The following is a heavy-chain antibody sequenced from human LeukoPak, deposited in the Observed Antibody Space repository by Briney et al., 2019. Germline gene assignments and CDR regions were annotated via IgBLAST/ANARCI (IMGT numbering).Heavy chain of an antibody. J-gene: IGHJ4*02. CDR1: GGSISSYY. D-gene: IGHD1-26*01. V-gene: IGHV4-59*01. CDR2: IYYSGST. CDR3: ARSTIVGATCYFDY. Sequence: KPSETLFLTCTVSGGSISSYYWSWIRQPPGKGLEWIGYIYYSGSTNYNPSLKSRVTISVDTSKNQFSLKLSSVTAADTAVYYCARSTIVGATCYFDYWGQGTLVTVSS.